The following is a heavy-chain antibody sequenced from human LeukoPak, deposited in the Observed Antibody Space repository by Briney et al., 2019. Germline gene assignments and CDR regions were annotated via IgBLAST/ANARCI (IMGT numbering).Heavy chain of an antibody. CDR2: IKEDGSVK. J-gene: IGHJ4*02. D-gene: IGHD2/OR15-2a*01. V-gene: IGHV3-7*01. Sequence: GGSLRLSCTGSGITFSNSWMTWVRQAPGKGLEWVSDIKEDGSVKNYVEYVRGRFTISRDNAKNSLHLQMSSLRVEDTAVYYCARDRAYSTYDYWGQGTLVRVSS. CDR1: GITFSNSW. CDR3: ARDRAYSTYDY.